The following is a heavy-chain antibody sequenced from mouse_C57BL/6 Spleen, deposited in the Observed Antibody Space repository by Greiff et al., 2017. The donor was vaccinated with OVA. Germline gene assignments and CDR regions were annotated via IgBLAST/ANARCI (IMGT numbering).Heavy chain of an antibody. V-gene: IGHV1-50*01. Sequence: VQLQQPGAELVKPGASVKLSCKASGYTFTSYWMQWVKQRPGQGLEWIGEIDPSDSYTNYNQKFKGKATLTVDTSSSTAYMQLSSLTSEDSAVYYCARGELGRDYWGQGTTLTVSS. CDR2: IDPSDSYT. CDR1: GYTFTSYW. D-gene: IGHD4-1*01. CDR3: ARGELGRDY. J-gene: IGHJ2*01.